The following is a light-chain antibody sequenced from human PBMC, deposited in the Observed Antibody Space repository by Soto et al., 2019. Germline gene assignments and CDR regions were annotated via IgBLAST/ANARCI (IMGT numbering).Light chain of an antibody. J-gene: IGKJ1*01. Sequence: RLVTQYPTTLSLSHRGRASLSCRASQSISDTLAWYQQKPGQAPRLLVYGASRRATGFPARFSGSGSGTDFTLTISSLQSEDFAVYYCQQYDKWPWTLGQGTKVDI. CDR2: GAS. CDR1: QSISDT. V-gene: IGKV3-15*01. CDR3: QQYDKWPWT.